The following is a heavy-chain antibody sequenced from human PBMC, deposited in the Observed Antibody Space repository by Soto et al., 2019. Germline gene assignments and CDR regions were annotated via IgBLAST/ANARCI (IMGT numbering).Heavy chain of an antibody. CDR3: ATTEGVTAINYYYGMDV. V-gene: IGHV1-69*13. CDR1: GGTFSSYA. Sequence: SVKVSCKASGGTFSSYAISWVRQAPGQGLEWMGGIIPIFGTVNYAQKFQGRVTITADESTSTAYMELSSLRSEDTAVYYCATTEGVTAINYYYGMDVWGQGTTVTVSS. D-gene: IGHD2-21*02. CDR2: IIPIFGTV. J-gene: IGHJ6*02.